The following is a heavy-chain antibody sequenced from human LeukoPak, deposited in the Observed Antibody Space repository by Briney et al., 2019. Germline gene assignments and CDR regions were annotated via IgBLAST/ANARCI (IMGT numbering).Heavy chain of an antibody. J-gene: IGHJ6*03. CDR1: GFTFSSYA. D-gene: IGHD1-14*01. V-gene: IGHV3-23*01. Sequence: GTLTLTCAASGFTFSSYALSWLRQAPGKGLLGGFAISDSGGSTYYKDSVKGRFTISTDTSKNKLYLHMNSLRAAATAVYYCARDRGSGHYYYYIVVWGKGTTVTVSS. CDR2: ISDSGGST. CDR3: ARDRGSGHYYYYIVV.